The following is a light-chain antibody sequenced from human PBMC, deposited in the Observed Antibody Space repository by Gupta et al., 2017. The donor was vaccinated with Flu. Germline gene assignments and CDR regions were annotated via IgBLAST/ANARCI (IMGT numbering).Light chain of an antibody. CDR2: WAS. V-gene: IGKV4-1*01. CDR1: QSVLYSSNNKNY. Sequence: SLGDGATINCKSSQSVLYSSNNKNYLAWYQQKPGQPPNLLIYWASTRESGVPDRFSGSGSGTDFTLTISSLQAEDVAVYYCQQYYSTPPTFGQGTKVEIK. CDR3: QQYYSTPPT. J-gene: IGKJ1*01.